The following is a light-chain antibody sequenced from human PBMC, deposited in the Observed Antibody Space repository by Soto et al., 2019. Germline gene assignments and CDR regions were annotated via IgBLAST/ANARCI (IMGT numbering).Light chain of an antibody. CDR2: DAS. Sequence: VLTQSPATLSLSPGERATLSCRASQNVATHLAWFQQKPGQAPRLLLYDASTRATGIPSRFSGSVSGTDFTLTISSLEPEDFAVYFCQQRTLWPYTFGQGTTLDIK. J-gene: IGKJ2*01. V-gene: IGKV3-11*01. CDR1: QNVATH. CDR3: QQRTLWPYT.